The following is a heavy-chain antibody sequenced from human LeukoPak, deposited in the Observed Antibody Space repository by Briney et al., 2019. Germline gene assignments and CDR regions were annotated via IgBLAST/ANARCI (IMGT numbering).Heavy chain of an antibody. CDR3: AKEYCSSTSCYLYYYYGMDV. J-gene: IGHJ6*02. Sequence: GGSLRLSCAASGFTFSSYSMNWVRQAPGKGLEWVSSISSGGSYIYYADSVKGRFTISRDNSKNTLYLQMNSLRAEDTAVYYCAKEYCSSTSCYLYYYYGMDVWGQGTTVTVSS. D-gene: IGHD2-2*01. CDR2: ISSGGSYI. CDR1: GFTFSSYS. V-gene: IGHV3-21*01.